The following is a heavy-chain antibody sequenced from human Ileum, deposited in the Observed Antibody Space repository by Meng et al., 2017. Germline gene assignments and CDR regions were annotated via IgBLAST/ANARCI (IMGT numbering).Heavy chain of an antibody. Sequence: SETLSLTCSVSGASISSSNYYWGWIRQPPGKGLEWIASFSYSGSTYSNPSLNSRVFISFDTTKNQFSLKLTSVPASDTAVYYCATGSYSGYWGQGTLVTVSS. V-gene: IGHV4-39*07. J-gene: IGHJ4*02. CDR2: FSYSGST. CDR3: ATGSYSGY. D-gene: IGHD1-1*01. CDR1: GASISSSNYY.